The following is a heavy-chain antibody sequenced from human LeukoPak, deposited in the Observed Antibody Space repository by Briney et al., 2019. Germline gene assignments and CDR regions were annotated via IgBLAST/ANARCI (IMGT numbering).Heavy chain of an antibody. D-gene: IGHD2-2*01. V-gene: IGHV3-7*01. CDR1: GFTFSSYW. J-gene: IGHJ3*02. Sequence: GGSLRLSCAASGFTFSSYWMSWVRQAPGKGLEWVANIKQDGSEKYYVDSVKGRFTISRDNARNSLYLQMNSLRAEDTAVYYCARGLDCSSTTCYGLYAFDIWGQGTMVTVSS. CDR2: IKQDGSEK. CDR3: ARGLDCSSTTCYGLYAFDI.